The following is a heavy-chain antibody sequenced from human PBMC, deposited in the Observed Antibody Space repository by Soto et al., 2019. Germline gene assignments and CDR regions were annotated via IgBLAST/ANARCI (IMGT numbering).Heavy chain of an antibody. J-gene: IGHJ4*02. V-gene: IGHV3-30*18. CDR2: ISYDGSNK. D-gene: IGHD6-13*01. CDR3: AKNIAAAGKTY. CDR1: GFTFSSYG. Sequence: GGSLRLSCAASGFTFSSYGMHWVRQAPGKGLEWVAVISYDGSNKYYADSVKGRFTISRDNSKNTLYLQMNSLRAEDTAVYYCAKNIAAAGKTYWGQGTLVTVSS.